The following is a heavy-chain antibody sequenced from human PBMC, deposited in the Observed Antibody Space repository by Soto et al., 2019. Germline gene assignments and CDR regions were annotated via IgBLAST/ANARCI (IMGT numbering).Heavy chain of an antibody. CDR1: GGTFSSYA. CDR2: IISIFGTA. Sequence: QVQLVQSGAEVKKPGSSVKVSCKASGGTFSSYAISWVRQAPGQGLEWMGGIISIFGTANYAQKFQGRVTMTADEATSTADTELSRLSTELTAVNYCERAAVPGSPSMYDYDSGMDYWGQGTTVTVSS. J-gene: IGHJ6*02. D-gene: IGHD1-1*01. CDR3: ERAAVPGSPSMYDYDSGMDY. V-gene: IGHV1-69*01.